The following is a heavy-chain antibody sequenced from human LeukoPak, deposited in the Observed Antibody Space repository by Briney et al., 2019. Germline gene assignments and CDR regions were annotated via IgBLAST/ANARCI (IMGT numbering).Heavy chain of an antibody. V-gene: IGHV3-23*01. Sequence: PGGSLRLSCAASGFTFSSYAMNWVRQPPGKGLEWVSGITGIGGTTYYADSVKGRFTISRDNSKNTLHLQINSLRAEDTAIYYCAKDRLGATGDWGQGTLVTVSS. CDR1: GFTFSSYA. CDR2: ITGIGGTT. J-gene: IGHJ4*02. CDR3: AKDRLGATGD. D-gene: IGHD1-26*01.